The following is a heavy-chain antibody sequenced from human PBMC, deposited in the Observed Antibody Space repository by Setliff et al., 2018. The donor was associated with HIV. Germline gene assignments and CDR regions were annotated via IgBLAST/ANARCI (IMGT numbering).Heavy chain of an antibody. CDR2: IVPILNTG. CDR1: GGTFRSHE. V-gene: IGHV1-69*13. Sequence: SVKVSCKASGGTFRSHEISWVRQAPGQGLEWMGGIVPILNTGNYAPKFQGRVTITADESTTTAYVELSSLRSEDTAVYYCARIPNHSSGFDYWGQGTPVTVSS. CDR3: ARIPNHSSGFDY. D-gene: IGHD3-22*01. J-gene: IGHJ4*02.